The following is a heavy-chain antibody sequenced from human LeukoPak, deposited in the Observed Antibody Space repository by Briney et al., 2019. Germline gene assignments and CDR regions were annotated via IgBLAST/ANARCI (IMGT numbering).Heavy chain of an antibody. V-gene: IGHV3-48*01. CDR2: ISTSSTI. Sequence: PGGSLRLSCAASGFTFSSYSMNWVRQAPGKGLEWVSYISTSSTIYYADSVKGRFTISRDNAKNSLYLQMNSLRAEDTALYYCARAYCSGGSCYGYMDVWGKGTTVTVSS. CDR1: GFTFSSYS. D-gene: IGHD2-15*01. CDR3: ARAYCSGGSCYGYMDV. J-gene: IGHJ6*03.